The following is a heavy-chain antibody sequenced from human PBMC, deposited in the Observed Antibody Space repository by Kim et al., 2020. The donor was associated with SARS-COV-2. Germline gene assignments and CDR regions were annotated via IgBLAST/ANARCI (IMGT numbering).Heavy chain of an antibody. Sequence: PSLESRVTISVDTSKNPFTLKLSSVTAADTAVYYCARNLRHAGYYGMDVWGQGTTVTVSS. D-gene: IGHD3-10*01. J-gene: IGHJ6*02. V-gene: IGHV4-4*09. CDR3: ARNLRHAGYYGMDV.